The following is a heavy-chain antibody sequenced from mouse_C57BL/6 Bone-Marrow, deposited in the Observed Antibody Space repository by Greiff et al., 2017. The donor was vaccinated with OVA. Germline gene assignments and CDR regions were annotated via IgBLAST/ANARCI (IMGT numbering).Heavy chain of an antibody. CDR2: ISSGGDYI. J-gene: IGHJ2*01. CDR3: TRDYYGSPFDY. V-gene: IGHV5-9-1*02. CDR1: GFTFSSYA. D-gene: IGHD1-1*01. Sequence: EVQLQESGEGLVKPGGSLKLSCAASGFTFSSYAMSWVRQTLEKRLEWVAYISSGGDYIYYADTVKGRFTISRDNARNTLYLQMSSLKSEDTAMYYCTRDYYGSPFDYWGQGTTLTVSS.